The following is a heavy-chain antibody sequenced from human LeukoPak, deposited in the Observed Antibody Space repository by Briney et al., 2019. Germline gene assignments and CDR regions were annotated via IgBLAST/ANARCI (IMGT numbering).Heavy chain of an antibody. CDR3: AREVAMGYFDY. V-gene: IGHV4-59*12. D-gene: IGHD5-18*01. CDR1: GDSISSYY. CDR2: IYYSGST. Sequence: SETLSLTCTVSGDSISSYYWSWIRQPPGKGLEWIGYIYYSGSTYYNPSLKSRVTISVDTSKNQFSLKLSSVTAADTAVYYCAREVAMGYFDYWGQGTLVTVSS. J-gene: IGHJ4*02.